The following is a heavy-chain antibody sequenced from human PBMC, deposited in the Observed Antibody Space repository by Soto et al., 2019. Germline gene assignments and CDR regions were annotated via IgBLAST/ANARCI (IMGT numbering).Heavy chain of an antibody. J-gene: IGHJ4*02. V-gene: IGHV3-23*01. CDR2: ISGSGGST. CDR1: GFTFSSYA. D-gene: IGHD1-26*01. Sequence: EVQLLESGGGLVQPGGSLRLSCAASGFTFSSYAMSWVRQAPGKGLEWVSAISGSGGSTYYADSVKGRFTISSDNSKNTLYLQMNSLRAEDTAVYYCAKVGDFLELRAPFDYWGQGTLVTVSS. CDR3: AKVGDFLELRAPFDY.